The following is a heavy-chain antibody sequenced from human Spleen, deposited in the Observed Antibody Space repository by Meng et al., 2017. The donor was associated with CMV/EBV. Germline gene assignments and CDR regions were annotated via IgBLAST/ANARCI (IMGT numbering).Heavy chain of an antibody. CDR2: IYHSGST. D-gene: IGHD5-18*01. CDR3: ARLGYSYGSYYFDY. CDR1: GGSISSSNW. V-gene: IGHV4-4*02. Sequence: SGGSISSSNWWSWVRQPPGKGLEWIGEIYHSGSTNYNPSLKSRVTISVDKSKNQFSLKLSSVTAADTAVYYCARLGYSYGSYYFDYWGQGTLVTVSS. J-gene: IGHJ4*02.